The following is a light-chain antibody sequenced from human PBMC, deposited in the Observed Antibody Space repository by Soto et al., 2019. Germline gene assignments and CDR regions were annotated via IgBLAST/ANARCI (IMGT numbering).Light chain of an antibody. CDR1: SSDVGGYDY. Sequence: QSALTQPASVSGSPGQSITISCTGTSSDVGGYDYASWYQLHPGKAPKLMVFEVSNRPSGVSYRFSGSKSGNTASLTISGLQAEDEADYFCSSYSISTAYLFGTGTKV. J-gene: IGLJ1*01. V-gene: IGLV2-14*01. CDR3: SSYSISTAYL. CDR2: EVS.